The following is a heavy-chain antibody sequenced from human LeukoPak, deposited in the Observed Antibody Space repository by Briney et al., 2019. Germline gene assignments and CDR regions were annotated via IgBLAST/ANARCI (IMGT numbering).Heavy chain of an antibody. J-gene: IGHJ4*02. CDR3: ARATTVVRWGFDY. D-gene: IGHD4-23*01. Sequence: GGSLRLSCAASGFTVSSNYMSWVRQAPGKGLELVSVIYSGGSTYYADSVKGRFTISRDNSKNTLYLQMNSLRAEDTAVYYCARATTVVRWGFDYWGQGTLVTVSS. V-gene: IGHV3-66*01. CDR2: IYSGGST. CDR1: GFTVSSNY.